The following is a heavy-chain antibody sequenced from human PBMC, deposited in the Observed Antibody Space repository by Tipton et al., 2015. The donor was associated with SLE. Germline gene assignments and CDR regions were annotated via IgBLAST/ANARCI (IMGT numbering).Heavy chain of an antibody. Sequence: TLSLTCTVSGGSISSDSYYWSWIRQPAGKGLEWVGRFYTRGITNYHPSLKSRVTISVDTSKNQFSLNLSSVTAADTAVYYCAREVGDYYDSTGDDAFDIWGQGTMVTVSS. CDR3: AREVGDYYDSTGDDAFDI. CDR2: FYTRGIT. CDR1: GGSISSDSYY. J-gene: IGHJ3*02. V-gene: IGHV4-61*02. D-gene: IGHD3-22*01.